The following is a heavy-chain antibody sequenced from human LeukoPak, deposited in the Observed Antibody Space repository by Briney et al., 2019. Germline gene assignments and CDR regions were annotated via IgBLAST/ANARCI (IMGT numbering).Heavy chain of an antibody. CDR1: GGSFSGYY. J-gene: IGHJ6*03. V-gene: IGHV3-33*06. CDR3: AKDRNGSGSNYYYYYYMDV. D-gene: IGHD3-10*01. Sequence: LSLTCAVYGGSFSGYYWSWIRQAPGKGLEWVAVIWYDGSNKYYADSVKGRFTISRDNSKNTLYLQMNSLRAEDTAVYYCAKDRNGSGSNYYYYYYMDVWGKGTTVTVSS. CDR2: IWYDGSNK.